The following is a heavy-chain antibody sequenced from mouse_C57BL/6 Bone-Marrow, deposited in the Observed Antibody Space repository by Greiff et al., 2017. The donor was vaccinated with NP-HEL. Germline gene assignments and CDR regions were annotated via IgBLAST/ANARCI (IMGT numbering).Heavy chain of an antibody. CDR1: GYTFTDYN. Sequence: EVKLMESGPELVKPGASVKIPCKASGYTFTDYNMDWVKQSHGKSLEWIGDINPNNGGTIYNQKFKGKATLTVDKSSSTAYMELRSLTSEDTAVYYCAREDNFYWYFDVWGTGTTVTVSS. V-gene: IGHV1-18*01. D-gene: IGHD1-3*01. CDR2: INPNNGGT. J-gene: IGHJ1*03. CDR3: AREDNFYWYFDV.